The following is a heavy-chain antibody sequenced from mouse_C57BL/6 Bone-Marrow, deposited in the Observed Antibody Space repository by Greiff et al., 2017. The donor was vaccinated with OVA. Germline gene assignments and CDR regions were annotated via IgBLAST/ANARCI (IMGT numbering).Heavy chain of an antibody. D-gene: IGHD1-1*01. CDR1: GYTFTSYW. Sequence: QVQLKQPGAELVKPGASVKLSCKASGYTFTSYWMHWVKQRPGRGLEWIGRIDPNSGGTKYNEKFKSKATLTVDKPSSTAYMQLSSLTSEDSAVYYCARFHYYGSSPYWYFDVWGTGTTVTVSS. CDR2: IDPNSGGT. J-gene: IGHJ1*03. CDR3: ARFHYYGSSPYWYFDV. V-gene: IGHV1-72*01.